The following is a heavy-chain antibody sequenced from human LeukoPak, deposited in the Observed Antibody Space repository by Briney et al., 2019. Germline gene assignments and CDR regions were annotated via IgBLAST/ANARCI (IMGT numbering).Heavy chain of an antibody. CDR1: GFTFSTYS. CDR2: ISGGGANT. CDR3: EEYPASGGYFDY. V-gene: IGHV3-23*01. D-gene: IGHD2-8*02. J-gene: IGHJ4*01. Sequence: GGSLRLSCAASGFTFSTYSMSWVRLAPGEGLEWVSGISGGGANTYYADSVKGRFTTSRDNSKSTLSLPMNSLRAEYTAVLYCEEYPASGGYFDYWGHGTLVTVSS.